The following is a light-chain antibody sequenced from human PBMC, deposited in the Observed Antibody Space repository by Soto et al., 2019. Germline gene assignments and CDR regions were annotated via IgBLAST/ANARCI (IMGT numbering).Light chain of an antibody. CDR1: SSNIGAGYD. Sequence: QSVLTQPPSVFGAPGQRVTISCNGSSSNIGAGYDVHWYQQLPGTAPKLLIYGNSNRPSGVPDRFSGSKSGTSASLAITGLKAEDEAEYYCQSYDSSLSGNVVFGGGTKLTVL. J-gene: IGLJ2*01. V-gene: IGLV1-40*01. CDR3: QSYDSSLSGNVV. CDR2: GNS.